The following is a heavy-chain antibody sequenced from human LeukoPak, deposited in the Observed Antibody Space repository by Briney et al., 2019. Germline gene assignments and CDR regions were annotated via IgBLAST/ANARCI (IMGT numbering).Heavy chain of an antibody. Sequence: SVKVSCKASGGTFSSYAISWVRQAPGQGLEWMGGIIPIFGTANYAQKFQGRVTITADESTSTAYMELSSLRPEDTAVYYCAREGPYYYGSGSYDVAIDYWGQGTLVTVSS. CDR1: GGTFSSYA. J-gene: IGHJ4*02. CDR3: AREGPYYYGSGSYDVAIDY. D-gene: IGHD3-10*01. V-gene: IGHV1-69*13. CDR2: IIPIFGTA.